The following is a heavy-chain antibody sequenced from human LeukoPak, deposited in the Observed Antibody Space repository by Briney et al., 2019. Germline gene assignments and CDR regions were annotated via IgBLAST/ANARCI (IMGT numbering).Heavy chain of an antibody. V-gene: IGHV3-64*01. CDR1: GFNFSSYS. CDR3: VREGAINDYGGNHPFDC. J-gene: IGHJ4*02. Sequence: GGSLRLSCSASGFNFSSYSMDWVRQAPGKGLEYVSAISNDASSTHYANSVKGRFTISRDNSKSTVYLQMGSLRAEDMAVYYCVREGAINDYGGNHPFDCWGQGTLVTVSS. D-gene: IGHD4-23*01. CDR2: ISNDASST.